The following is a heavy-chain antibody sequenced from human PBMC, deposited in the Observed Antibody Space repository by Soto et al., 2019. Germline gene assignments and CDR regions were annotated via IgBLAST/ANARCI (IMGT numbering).Heavy chain of an antibody. CDR3: AKATATGGGAFDF. J-gene: IGHJ3*01. CDR1: GFPCGSYD. V-gene: IGHV3-23*01. CDR2: ILVDGRT. D-gene: IGHD2-8*02. Sequence: PGGSLRLSCAASGFPCGSYDMTWVRQAPGKGLEWVSTILVDGRTFYVDSVKGRFTISGDNSRNTVYLQMNSLTAGDTALYYCAKATATGGGAFDFCGQGTMVTVSS.